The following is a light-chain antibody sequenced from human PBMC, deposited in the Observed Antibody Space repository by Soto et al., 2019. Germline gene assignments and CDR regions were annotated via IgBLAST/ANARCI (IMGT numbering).Light chain of an antibody. CDR2: AAS. J-gene: IGKJ1*01. CDR3: QHSYSTPRT. V-gene: IGKV1-39*01. CDR1: QSISSY. Sequence: DIQMTQSPSSLSASVGDRVTITCRASQSISSYLNWYQQKPGKAPKLLIYAASSMQSGVPSRFSGSGSGTDFTLTISSLQPEDFATYYCQHSYSTPRTFGQGTKGEIK.